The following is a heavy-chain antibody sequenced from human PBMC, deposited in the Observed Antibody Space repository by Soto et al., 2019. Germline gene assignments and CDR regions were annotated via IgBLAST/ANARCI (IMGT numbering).Heavy chain of an antibody. CDR1: GFTFSSYA. CDR3: AKRSNVVVVAAVDH. J-gene: IGHJ4*02. CDR2: ISGSGGST. D-gene: IGHD2-15*01. V-gene: IGHV3-23*01. Sequence: GGSLRLSCAASGFTFSSYAMSWVRQAPGKGLEWVSAISGSGGSTYYADSVKGRFTISRDNSKNTLYLQMNSLRAEDTAVYYCAKRSNVVVVAAVDHWGQGTLVTVSS.